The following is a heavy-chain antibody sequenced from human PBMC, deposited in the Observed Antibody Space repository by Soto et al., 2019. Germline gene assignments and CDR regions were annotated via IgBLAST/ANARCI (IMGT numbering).Heavy chain of an antibody. D-gene: IGHD3-9*01. CDR3: ARDPSDYDILTGYYREYYYYGMDV. CDR2: INAGNGNT. J-gene: IGHJ6*02. CDR1: GYTFTSYA. V-gene: IGHV1-3*01. Sequence: ASVKVSCKASGYTFTSYAMHWVRQAPGQRLEWMGWINAGNGNTKYSQKFQGRVTITRDTSASTAYMELSSLRSEDTAVYYCARDPSDYDILTGYYREYYYYGMDVWGQGTTVTVSS.